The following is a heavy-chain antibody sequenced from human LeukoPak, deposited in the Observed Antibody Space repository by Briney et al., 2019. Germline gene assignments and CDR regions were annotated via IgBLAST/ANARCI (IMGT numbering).Heavy chain of an antibody. CDR1: GGSFSGYY. V-gene: IGHV4-59*01. D-gene: IGHD3-22*01. CDR3: ARGYDSSGYYPS. J-gene: IGHJ4*02. CDR2: IYYSGST. Sequence: SETLSLTCAVYGGSFSGYYWSWIRQPPGKGLEWIGYIYYSGSTKYNPSLKSRVTISVDTSKNQFSLKLSSVTAEDTAVYYCARGYDSSGYYPSWGQGTLVTVSS.